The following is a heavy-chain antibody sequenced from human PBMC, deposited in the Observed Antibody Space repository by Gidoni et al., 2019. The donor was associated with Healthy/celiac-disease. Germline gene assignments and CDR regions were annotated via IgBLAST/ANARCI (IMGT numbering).Heavy chain of an antibody. V-gene: IGHV3-23*01. Sequence: PGKGLEWVSAISGSGGSTYYADSVKGRFTISRDNSKNTLYLQMNSLRAEDTAVYYCAKDPVRGFDPWGQGTLVTVSS. D-gene: IGHD6-6*01. CDR3: AKDPVRGFDP. J-gene: IGHJ5*02. CDR2: ISGSGGST.